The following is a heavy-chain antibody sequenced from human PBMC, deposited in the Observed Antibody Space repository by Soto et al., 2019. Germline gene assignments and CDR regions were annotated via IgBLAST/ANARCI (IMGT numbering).Heavy chain of an antibody. CDR2: IYPGDSDT. CDR3: ASAIGDDSSGYYDYDYYGMDV. Sequence: GESLKISCKGSGYSFTSYWIGWVRQMPEKNLEWMGIIYPGDSDTRYSPSFQGQVTISADKSISTAYLQWSSLKASDTAMYYCASAIGDDSSGYYDYDYYGMDVWGQGTTVTVSS. CDR1: GYSFTSYW. D-gene: IGHD3-22*01. J-gene: IGHJ6*02. V-gene: IGHV5-51*01.